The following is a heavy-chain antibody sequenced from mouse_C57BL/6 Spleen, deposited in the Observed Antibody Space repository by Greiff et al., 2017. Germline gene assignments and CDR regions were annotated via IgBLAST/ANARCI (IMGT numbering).Heavy chain of an antibody. Sequence: EVHLVESGGGLVKPGGSLKLSCAASGFTFSDYGMHWVRQAPETGLEWVAYISSGSSTIYYADTVKGRFPITRDNAKNTLFLQMTSLRSEATAMYYCARKGPGPYHFDYWGQGTTLTVSS. CDR3: ARKGPGPYHFDY. D-gene: IGHD5-1*01. CDR1: GFTFSDYG. V-gene: IGHV5-17*01. CDR2: ISSGSSTI. J-gene: IGHJ2*01.